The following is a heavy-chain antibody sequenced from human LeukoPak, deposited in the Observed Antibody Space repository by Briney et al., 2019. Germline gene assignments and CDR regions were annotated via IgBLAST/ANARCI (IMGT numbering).Heavy chain of an antibody. CDR1: GFTFSSYG. V-gene: IGHV3-30*18. D-gene: IGHD3-10*01. CDR2: ISYDGSNK. Sequence: GGSLRLSCAASGFTFSSYGMHWVRQAPGKGLEWVAVISYDGSNKYYADSVKGRFTISRDNSKNTLYLQMNSLRAEDTAVYYCAKSQYYYGSGSYHKSWGQGTLVTVSS. J-gene: IGHJ5*02. CDR3: AKSQYYYGSGSYHKS.